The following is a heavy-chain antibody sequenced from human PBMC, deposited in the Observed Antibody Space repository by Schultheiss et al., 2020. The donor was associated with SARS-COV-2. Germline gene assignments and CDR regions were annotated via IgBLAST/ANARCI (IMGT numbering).Heavy chain of an antibody. CDR3: ARSPPETYYYGSGRRLYFDY. V-gene: IGHV4-59*08. Sequence: SETLSLTCTVSGGSISSYYWGWIRQPPGKGLEWIGYIYYSGSTNYNPSLKSRVTMSVDTSKNQFSLKLSSVTAADTAVYYCARSPPETYYYGSGRRLYFDYWGQGTLVTVSS. D-gene: IGHD3-10*01. CDR1: GGSISSYY. CDR2: IYYSGST. J-gene: IGHJ4*02.